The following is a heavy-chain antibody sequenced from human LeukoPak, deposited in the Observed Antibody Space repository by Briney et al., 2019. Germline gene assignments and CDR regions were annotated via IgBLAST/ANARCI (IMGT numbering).Heavy chain of an antibody. Sequence: GGSLRLSCAASGFTFSSYAITWVRQAPGKGLEWVSSIGTSGNTYYADSVRRRFTISRENSRNTVYLQMNRLRVEDTATYYCAKGGIGERGSTDAWGQGTLVTVSS. CDR1: GFTFSSYA. D-gene: IGHD3-3*01. CDR2: IGTSGNT. CDR3: AKGGIGERGSTDA. J-gene: IGHJ5*02. V-gene: IGHV3-23*01.